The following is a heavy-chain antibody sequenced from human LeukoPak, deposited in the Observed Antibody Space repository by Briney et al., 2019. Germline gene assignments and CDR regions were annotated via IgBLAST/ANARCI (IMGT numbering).Heavy chain of an antibody. Sequence: GGSLRLSCAAAGFTFSSYAMSWVRQAPGKGLEWVSVISGLGGSTYYADSVKGRFAISRDNSKNTLWLQMNSLRADDTAIYYCARDVEARISAAGTFDYWGQGSLVTVSS. D-gene: IGHD6-13*01. J-gene: IGHJ4*02. CDR2: ISGLGGST. V-gene: IGHV3-23*01. CDR1: GFTFSSYA. CDR3: ARDVEARISAAGTFDY.